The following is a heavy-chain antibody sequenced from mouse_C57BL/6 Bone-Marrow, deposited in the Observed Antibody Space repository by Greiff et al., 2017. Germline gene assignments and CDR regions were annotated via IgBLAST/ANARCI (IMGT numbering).Heavy chain of an antibody. J-gene: IGHJ3*01. CDR1: GFNIKDDY. V-gene: IGHV14-4*01. Sequence: EVQLQESGAELVRPGASVKLSCTASGFNIKDDYMHWVKQRPEQGLEWIGWIDPENGDTEYASKFQGKATITVDTSSNTAYRPLSSLTSEDTAVYDCTRIAYWGQGTRVTVSA. CDR2: IDPENGDT. CDR3: TRIAY.